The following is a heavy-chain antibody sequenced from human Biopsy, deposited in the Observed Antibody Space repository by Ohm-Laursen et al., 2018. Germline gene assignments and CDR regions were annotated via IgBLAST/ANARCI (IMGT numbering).Heavy chain of an antibody. J-gene: IGHJ5*02. D-gene: IGHD3-10*01. Sequence: GTLSFTCGVYGGSFSGYYCSWIRQPPGKGLEWIGEINDSGRTNYNPSLRSRVTFSVDTSKNQFSLKLSSVTAADTAVYYCARGTNYYGSGRNRHWFDPWGQGTQVTVSS. CDR1: GGSFSGYY. V-gene: IGHV4-34*01. CDR2: INDSGRT. CDR3: ARGTNYYGSGRNRHWFDP.